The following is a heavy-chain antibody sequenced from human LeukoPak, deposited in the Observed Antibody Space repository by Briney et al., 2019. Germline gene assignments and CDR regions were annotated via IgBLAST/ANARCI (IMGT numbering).Heavy chain of an antibody. V-gene: IGHV4-34*01. J-gene: IGHJ4*02. CDR1: GGSFSGYY. CDR2: INHSGST. Sequence: SETLSLTCAVYGGSFSGYYWSWIRQPPGKGLEWIGEINHSGSTNYNPSLKSRVTISVDTSKNQFSLKLSSVTAADTAVYYCARGPDTYYYDSSGLNRGLDYWGQGTLVTVSS. D-gene: IGHD3-22*01. CDR3: ARGPDTYYYDSSGLNRGLDY.